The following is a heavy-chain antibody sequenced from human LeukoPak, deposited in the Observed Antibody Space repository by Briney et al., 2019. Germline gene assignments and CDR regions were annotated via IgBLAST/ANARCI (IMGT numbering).Heavy chain of an antibody. CDR1: GFTFSSYG. V-gene: IGHV3-30*18. CDR2: ISYDGSNK. CDR3: AKERDGYNLEYYFDY. Sequence: GRSLRLSCAASGFTFSSYGMHWVRQAPGKGLEWVAVISYDGSNKYYADSVKGRFTISRDNSKNTLYPQMNSLRAEDTAVYYCAKERDGYNLEYYFDYWGQGTLVTVSS. J-gene: IGHJ4*02. D-gene: IGHD5-24*01.